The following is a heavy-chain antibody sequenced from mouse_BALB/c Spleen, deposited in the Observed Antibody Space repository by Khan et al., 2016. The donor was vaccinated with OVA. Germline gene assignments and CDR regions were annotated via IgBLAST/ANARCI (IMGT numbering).Heavy chain of an antibody. J-gene: IGHJ4*01. Sequence: VKLLESGPGLAAPSQSLSITCTISGFSLTTYGVHWVRQPPGKGLEWLVVIWSDGTTNYNSALKSRLTITKDNSQSQVFLKMNSLQTDASAIYFYDRHPYYPYNIIDYWGQGTSVTVSS. CDR3: DRHPYYPYNIIDY. CDR1: GFSLTTYG. V-gene: IGHV2-6-1*01. D-gene: IGHD2-12*01. CDR2: IWSDGTT.